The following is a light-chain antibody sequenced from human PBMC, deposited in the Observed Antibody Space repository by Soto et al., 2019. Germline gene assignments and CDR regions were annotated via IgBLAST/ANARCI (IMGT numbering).Light chain of an antibody. CDR3: QKYGSSQWT. V-gene: IGKV3-20*01. CDR2: GVS. Sequence: EIVLTQSPGTLSLSPGERATLSCRASQSVSSSYFAWYQQKPGQAPRLLIYGVSSRATGIPDRFSGSGSGTDFTLTISRLEPEDFAVYYCQKYGSSQWTFGQGTKVEIK. J-gene: IGKJ1*01. CDR1: QSVSSSY.